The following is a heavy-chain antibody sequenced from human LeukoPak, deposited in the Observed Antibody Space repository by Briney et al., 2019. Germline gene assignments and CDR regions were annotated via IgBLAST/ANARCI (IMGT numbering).Heavy chain of an antibody. CDR3: ARGRGVPAAKNAFDI. V-gene: IGHV1-2*02. CDR1: TYTLTSLY. D-gene: IGHD2-2*01. CDR2: INPNSSHK. J-gene: IGHJ3*02. Sequence: SVKLSCKVSTYTLTSLYMHCARHPPRQGLEWMGAINPNSSHKIYTQKFQGRVTMTRDTTISTAYMELSRLITDDTSVYYCARGRGVPAAKNAFDIWGQGTRVTVSS.